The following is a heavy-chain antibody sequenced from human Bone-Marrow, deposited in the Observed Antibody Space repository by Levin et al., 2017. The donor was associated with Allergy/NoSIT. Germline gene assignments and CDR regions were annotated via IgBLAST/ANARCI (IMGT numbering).Heavy chain of an antibody. J-gene: IGHJ4*02. CDR1: EFTVSRQY. CDR2: ISGDDTT. V-gene: IGHV3-53*01. D-gene: IGHD2-21*01. Sequence: GESLKISCAAFEFTVSRQYMSWVRQARGKGLEYVSLISGDDTTYYADSVKGRFTISRDNTRNTVYLHMDGLRDEDTAVYFCAGDDGRSIVRFWGQGTLVTVSS. CDR3: AGDDGRSIVRF.